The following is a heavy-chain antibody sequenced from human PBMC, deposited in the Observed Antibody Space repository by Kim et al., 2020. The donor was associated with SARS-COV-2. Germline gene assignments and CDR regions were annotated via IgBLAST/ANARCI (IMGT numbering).Heavy chain of an antibody. CDR3: AKGYYGSGGGKQVDAFDI. J-gene: IGHJ3*02. CDR1: GFTFSSYA. CDR2: ISGSGGST. V-gene: IGHV3-23*01. D-gene: IGHD3-10*01. Sequence: GGSLRLSCAASGFTFSSYAMSWVRQAPGKGLEWVSAISGSGGSTYYADSVKGRFTISRDNSKNTLYLQMNSLRAEDTAVYYCAKGYYGSGGGKQVDAFDIWGQGTMVTVSS.